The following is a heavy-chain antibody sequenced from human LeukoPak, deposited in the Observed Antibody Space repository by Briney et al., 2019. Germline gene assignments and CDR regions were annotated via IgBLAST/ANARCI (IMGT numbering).Heavy chain of an antibody. J-gene: IGHJ5*02. D-gene: IGHD3-22*01. CDR2: TYYSGST. CDR1: GGSISSGDYY. V-gene: IGHV4-30-4*01. CDR3: ARPYYYDSRIDP. Sequence: SETLSLTCTVSGGSISSGDYYWSWIRQPPGKGLEWIGYTYYSGSTYYNPSLKNRVSISVDTSKNQFSLNLSSVTAADTAVYYCARPYYYDSRIDPWGQGTLVAVSS.